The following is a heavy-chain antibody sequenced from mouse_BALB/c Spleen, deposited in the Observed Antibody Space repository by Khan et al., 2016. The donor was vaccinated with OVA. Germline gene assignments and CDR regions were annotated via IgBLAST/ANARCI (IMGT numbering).Heavy chain of an antibody. V-gene: IGHV1S136*01. D-gene: IGHD2-1*01. CDR2: IYPFNDDT. CDR3: APVGKYYVSFAY. Sequence: EVQLQQSGPELVKPGASVKMSCKASGYTFTSYVMHWVKQKPGLGLEWIGYIYPFNDDTKYNETFKGKATLTSDKSSSTAYMELSSLTSEDSAVYYGAPVGKYYVSFAYWGQGTLVTVSA. J-gene: IGHJ3*01. CDR1: GYTFTSYV.